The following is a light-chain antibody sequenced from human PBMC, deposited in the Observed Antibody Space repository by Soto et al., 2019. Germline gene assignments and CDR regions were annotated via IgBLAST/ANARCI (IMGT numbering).Light chain of an antibody. CDR1: SSDVGGYTY. CDR2: DVS. J-gene: IGLJ1*01. Sequence: QSALTQPVSGSGAPGEASSIFCAGTSSDVGGYTYVSWYQQHPGKAPKLMIYDVSNRPSGVSNRFSCSKSGNTASLTISGLQAEDEADYYCTSYTSSSTPYVFGGGTKVTVL. CDR3: TSYTSSSTPYV. V-gene: IGLV2-14*01.